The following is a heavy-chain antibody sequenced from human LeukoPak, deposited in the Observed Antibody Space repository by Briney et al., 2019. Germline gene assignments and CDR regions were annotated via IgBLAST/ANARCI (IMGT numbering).Heavy chain of an antibody. CDR3: ARVVDSGWRSDAFDI. D-gene: IGHD6-19*01. V-gene: IGHV3-21*01. CDR1: GFTFSRYI. CDR2: ISSSSSYI. Sequence: GGSLRLSCAASGFTFSRYIMNWVRQAPGKGLEWVSSISSSSSYIYYADSLKGRFTISRDNAKNSLYLQMNSLRAEDTAVYYCARVVDSGWRSDAFDIWGQGTMVTVSS. J-gene: IGHJ3*02.